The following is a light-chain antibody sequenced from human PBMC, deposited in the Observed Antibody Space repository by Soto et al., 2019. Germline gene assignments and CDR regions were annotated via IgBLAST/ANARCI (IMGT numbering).Light chain of an antibody. V-gene: IGKV3-20*01. Sequence: DIVLTQSPATLSLSPGERATLSCRASQSVSSYLAWYQQKPGQAPRLLIYGASSRATGIPDRFSGSGSGTDFTLTISRLEPEDFAVYYCQQYGRSPTTFGQGTKVDI. CDR2: GAS. CDR1: QSVSSY. J-gene: IGKJ1*01. CDR3: QQYGRSPTT.